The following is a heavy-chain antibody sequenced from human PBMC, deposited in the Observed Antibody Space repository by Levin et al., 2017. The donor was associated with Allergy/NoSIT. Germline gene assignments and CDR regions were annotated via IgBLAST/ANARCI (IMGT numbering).Heavy chain of an antibody. Sequence: PGGSLRLPCAASGFTFSSYGMHWVRQAPGKGLEWVGIVSYDGSSKYYEDSVKGRFMISRDNSKNTLFLQMNSLRNEDTGIYYCARSETAMIGAFDYWGQGILVTVAS. V-gene: IGHV3-30*03. J-gene: IGHJ4*02. CDR2: VSYDGSSK. D-gene: IGHD5-18*01. CDR1: GFTFSSYG. CDR3: ARSETAMIGAFDY.